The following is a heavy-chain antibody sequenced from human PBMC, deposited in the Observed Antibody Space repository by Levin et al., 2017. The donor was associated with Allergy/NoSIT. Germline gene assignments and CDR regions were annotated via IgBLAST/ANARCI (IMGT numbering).Heavy chain of an antibody. D-gene: IGHD7-27*01. CDR1: GFTLSSYS. CDR2: ISSSSQTI. Sequence: GGSLRLSCVSSGFTLSSYSMSWVRQTPGKGLEWLAYISSSSQTIYYADSVRRRFSISRDNTKNSTYLHMDSLRADDTAVYYCARGQELWNPFDHWGQGALVTVSS. J-gene: IGHJ4*02. CDR3: ARGQELWNPFDH. V-gene: IGHV3-48*04.